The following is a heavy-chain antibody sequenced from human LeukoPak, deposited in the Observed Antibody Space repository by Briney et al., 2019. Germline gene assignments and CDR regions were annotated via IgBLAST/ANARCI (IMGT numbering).Heavy chain of an antibody. Sequence: GRSLRLSCAASGFTFSNYAIHWVRQAPGKGLEWVAVISYDGSNKYYADSVKGRFTISRDNSKNALYLQMNSLRAEDTAVYYCAKPRAVVVAASFDYWGQGTLVTVSS. CDR1: GFTFSNYA. V-gene: IGHV3-30*04. J-gene: IGHJ4*02. CDR2: ISYDGSNK. CDR3: AKPRAVVVAASFDY. D-gene: IGHD2-15*01.